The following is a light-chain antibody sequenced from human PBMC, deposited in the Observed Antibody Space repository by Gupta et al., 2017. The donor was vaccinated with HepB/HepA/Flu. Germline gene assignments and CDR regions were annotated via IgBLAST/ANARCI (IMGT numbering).Light chain of an antibody. V-gene: IGKV3-15*01. CDR1: QSVSSN. J-gene: IGKJ3*01. Sequence: ELVMTQSPATLSVSPGERSTLSCRASQSVSSNLAWYQQKPGQAPRLLIYAASTRASAMPARFSGSGSATEFTLTISSLQSEDFAVYYCRLEINCPLTFGHGTKVDIK. CDR2: AAS. CDR3: RLEINCPLT.